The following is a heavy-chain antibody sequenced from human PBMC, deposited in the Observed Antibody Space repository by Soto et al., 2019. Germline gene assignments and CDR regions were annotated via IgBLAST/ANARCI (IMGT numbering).Heavy chain of an antibody. D-gene: IGHD6-13*01. V-gene: IGHV4-59*01. CDR2: IYYSGST. Sequence: SETLSLTCTVSGGSISSYYWSWIRQPPGKGLEWIGYIYYSGSTNYNPSLKSRVTISVDTSRNQFSLKLSSVTAADTAVYYCARSLGIAAAGYPPLFFDYWGQGTLVTVSS. J-gene: IGHJ4*02. CDR3: ARSLGIAAAGYPPLFFDY. CDR1: GGSISSYY.